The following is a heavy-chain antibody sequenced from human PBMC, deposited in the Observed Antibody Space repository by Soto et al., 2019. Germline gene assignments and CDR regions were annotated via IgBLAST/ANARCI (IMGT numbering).Heavy chain of an antibody. CDR2: IKQEGSET. V-gene: IGHV3-7*01. CDR1: EFIFSNDW. Sequence: EVQLVESGGGLVQPGGSLRLSCAASEFIFSNDWMSWVRQAPGTGLEWVATIKQEGSETYYVDSVEGRFTISRDNAKNSLHLQMNRLRVQDTAVYYCWRRGRGLFSWDFDLWVRGNVVTVSS. J-gene: IGHJ2*01. CDR3: WRRGRGLFSWDFDL. D-gene: IGHD3-9*01.